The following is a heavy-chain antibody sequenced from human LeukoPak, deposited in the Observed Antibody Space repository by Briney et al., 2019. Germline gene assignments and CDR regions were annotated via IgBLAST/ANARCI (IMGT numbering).Heavy chain of an antibody. CDR2: ITPNSGGT. J-gene: IGHJ3*02. Sequence: ASVKVSCKASGYTFTGYYMHWVRQAPGQGLEWMGWITPNSGGTNYAQKFQGRVTMTRDTYISTAYMELSRLRSGDTAVYYCARILSSWGAFDIWGQGTMVTVSS. V-gene: IGHV1-2*02. D-gene: IGHD6-13*01. CDR1: GYTFTGYY. CDR3: ARILSSWGAFDI.